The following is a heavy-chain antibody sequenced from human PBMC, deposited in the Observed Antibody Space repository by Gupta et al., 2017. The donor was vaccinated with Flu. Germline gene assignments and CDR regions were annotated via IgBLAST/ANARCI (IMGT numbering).Heavy chain of an antibody. V-gene: IGHV4-61*02. CDR3: AREDGVVPAASDY. CDR2: IYTSGNT. CDR1: GGSISSGSYY. J-gene: IGHJ4*02. Sequence: QVQLQESGPGLVKPSQTLSLTCTVSGGSISSGSYYWSWIRQPAGKGLEWIGRIYTSGNTNYNPSLKSRVTISVDTSKNQFSLKLSSVTAADTAVYYCAREDGVVPAASDYWGQGTLVTVSS. D-gene: IGHD2-2*01.